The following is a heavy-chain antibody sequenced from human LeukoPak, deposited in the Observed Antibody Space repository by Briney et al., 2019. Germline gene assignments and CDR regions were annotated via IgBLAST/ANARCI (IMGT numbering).Heavy chain of an antibody. CDR3: ARDGGVHEYWFDP. D-gene: IGHD5/OR15-5a*01. J-gene: IGHJ5*02. CDR2: IIPIFGTA. Sequence: SVKVSCKASGGTFSSYAISWVRQAPGQGLEWMGGIIPIFGTANYAQKFQVRVTITTDESTSTAYMELSSLRSEDTAVYYCARDGGVHEYWFDPWGQGTLVTVSS. CDR1: GGTFSSYA. V-gene: IGHV1-69*05.